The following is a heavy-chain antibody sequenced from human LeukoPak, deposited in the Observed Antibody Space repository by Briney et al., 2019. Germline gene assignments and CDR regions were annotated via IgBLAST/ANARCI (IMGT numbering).Heavy chain of an antibody. Sequence: GGSLRLSCEASGFTFSIYAMTWVRQAPGKGLEWVSTFSNHHTTYYTESVKGRFTISRDNSKNTLYLQMDSVRPEDTAAYYCAKEGYDMTGYRTNWFDPWGQGTLVTVSS. J-gene: IGHJ5*02. D-gene: IGHD3-9*01. CDR1: GFTFSIYA. CDR3: AKEGYDMTGYRTNWFDP. CDR2: FSNHHTT. V-gene: IGHV3-23*01.